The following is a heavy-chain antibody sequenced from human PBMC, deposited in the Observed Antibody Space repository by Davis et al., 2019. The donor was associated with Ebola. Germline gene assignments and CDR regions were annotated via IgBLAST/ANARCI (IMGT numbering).Heavy chain of an antibody. CDR2: IYSGGST. J-gene: IGHJ2*01. CDR3: ASSQTTVTTLYFDL. CDR1: GFTVSSNY. Sequence: GESLKISCAASGFTVSSNYMSWVRQAPGKGLEWVSVIYSGGSTYYADSVKGRFTISRDNAKNSLYLQMNSLRAEDTAVYYCASSQTTVTTLYFDLWGRGTLVTVSS. D-gene: IGHD4-17*01. V-gene: IGHV3-53*01.